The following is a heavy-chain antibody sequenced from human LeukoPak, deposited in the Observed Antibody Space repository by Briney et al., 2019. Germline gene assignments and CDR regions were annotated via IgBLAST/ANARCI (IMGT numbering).Heavy chain of an antibody. J-gene: IGHJ4*02. CDR3: ARPSMNYGDYEAYFAY. Sequence: PSETLSLTCAVYGGSSSGYYWSWIRQPPGKGLEWIASISNSGNIYFNPSLKSRVTISVDTSENHVSLRLSSVTAADTAVYYCARPSMNYGDYEAYFAYWGQGTLVTVSS. D-gene: IGHD4-17*01. CDR2: ISNSGNI. CDR1: GGSSSGYY. V-gene: IGHV4-34*01.